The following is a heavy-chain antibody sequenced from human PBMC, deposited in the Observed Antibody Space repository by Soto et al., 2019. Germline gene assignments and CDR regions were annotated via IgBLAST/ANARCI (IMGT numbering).Heavy chain of an antibody. D-gene: IGHD3-16*02. J-gene: IGHJ3*01. CDR2: IYWDDDK. V-gene: IGHV2-5*02. CDR3: AHIVITFGGVVADDAFDV. Sequence: QITLMESGPPLVKPTETLTLTCTFSGFSLTTRGVGVGWIRQPPGKALEWLAVIYWDDDKRYSPSLKTRLVLAKDTPKNQVLLTMTNMDSVDTATYFCAHIVITFGGVVADDAFDVWGQGTIVTVSS. CDR1: GFSLTTRGVG.